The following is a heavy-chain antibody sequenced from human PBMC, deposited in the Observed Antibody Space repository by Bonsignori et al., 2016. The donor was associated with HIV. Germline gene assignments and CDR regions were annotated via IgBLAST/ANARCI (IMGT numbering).Heavy chain of an antibody. CDR2: IIPSSGTA. Sequence: SVKVSCKASGGTFSSYGLNWVRQAPGPGLEWMGGIIPSSGTATYALNFQGRVTITADESLGTSYLEVSSLRSEDTAVYFCATGGSSSYRRGPFDFWGQGTLVTVSS. CDR1: GGTFSSYG. J-gene: IGHJ4*02. CDR3: ATGGSSSYRRGPFDF. V-gene: IGHV1-69*13. D-gene: IGHD6-6*01.